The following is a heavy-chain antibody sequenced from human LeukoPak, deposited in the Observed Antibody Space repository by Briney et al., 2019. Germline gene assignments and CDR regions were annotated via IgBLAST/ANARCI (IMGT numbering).Heavy chain of an antibody. CDR1: GFTFSSYW. V-gene: IGHV3-7*01. CDR3: ARVLDYYDSSGYYRNGAFDI. CDR2: IKQDGSEK. D-gene: IGHD3-22*01. J-gene: IGHJ3*02. Sequence: GGSLRPSCAASGFTFSSYWMSWVRQAPGKGLEWVANIKQDGSEKYYVDSVKGRFTISRDNAKNSLYLQMNSLRAEDTAVYYCARVLDYYDSSGYYRNGAFDIWGQGTMVTVSS.